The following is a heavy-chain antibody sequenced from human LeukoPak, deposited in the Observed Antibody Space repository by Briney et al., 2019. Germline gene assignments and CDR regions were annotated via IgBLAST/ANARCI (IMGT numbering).Heavy chain of an antibody. V-gene: IGHV4-30-4*01. CDR3: ARGLVRGADWFDP. CDR2: IYYSGST. D-gene: IGHD3-10*01. CDR1: GGSISSGDYY. Sequence: SQTLSLTCTVSGGSISSGDYYWSWIRQPPGKGLEWVGYIYYSGSTYYNPSLKSRVTISVDTSKNQFSLKLSSVTAADTAVYYCARGLVRGADWFDPWGQGTLVTVSS. J-gene: IGHJ5*02.